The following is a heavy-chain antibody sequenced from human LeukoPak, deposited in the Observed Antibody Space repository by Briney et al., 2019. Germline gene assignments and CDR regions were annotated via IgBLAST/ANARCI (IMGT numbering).Heavy chain of an antibody. J-gene: IGHJ5*02. CDR1: GDSIRSNNW. CDR3: ARDPEGSGNWFDI. V-gene: IGHV4-4*02. Sequence: SGTLSLTCAVSGDSIRSNNWWSWVRQPPGKGLEWIGETFHGGSTIYNPSLMSRVTVSVDKSKNQFSLKLSSVTAADTAVYYCARDPEGSGNWFDIWGQGTLVTVSS. D-gene: IGHD2-15*01. CDR2: TFHGGST.